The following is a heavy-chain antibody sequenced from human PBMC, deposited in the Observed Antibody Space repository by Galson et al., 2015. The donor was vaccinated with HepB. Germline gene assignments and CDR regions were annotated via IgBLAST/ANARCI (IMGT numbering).Heavy chain of an antibody. D-gene: IGHD6-13*01. V-gene: IGHV1-18*01. CDR3: ARDSSSWYPPEYFQH. CDR2: ISAYNGNT. J-gene: IGHJ1*01. Sequence: SVKVSCKASGYTFTSYGISWVRQAPGQGLEWMGWISAYNGNTNYAQKLQGRVTMTTDTSTSTAYMELRSLRSDDTAVYYCARDSSSWYPPEYFQHWGQGTLVTVSS. CDR1: GYTFTSYG.